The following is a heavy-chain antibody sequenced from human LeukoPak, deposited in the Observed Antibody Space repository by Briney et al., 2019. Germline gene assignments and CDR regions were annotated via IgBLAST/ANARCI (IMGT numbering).Heavy chain of an antibody. Sequence: GRSLRLSCAASGFTFSSYGVHWVRQAPGKGLEWVSFIRYDGSNTYYADSVKGRFTISRDNAKNSLYLQMNSLRAEDTAVYYCARAEAAGVTMDVWGKGTTVTVSS. CDR2: IRYDGSNT. D-gene: IGHD6-13*01. CDR3: ARAEAAGVTMDV. CDR1: GFTFSSYG. V-gene: IGHV3-33*01. J-gene: IGHJ6*03.